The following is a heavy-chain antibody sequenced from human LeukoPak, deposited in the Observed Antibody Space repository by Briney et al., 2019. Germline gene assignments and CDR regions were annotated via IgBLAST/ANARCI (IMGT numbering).Heavy chain of an antibody. CDR2: IRYDGSNR. D-gene: IGHD1-26*01. V-gene: IGHV3-30*02. J-gene: IGHJ4*02. CDR3: AKDGHKKRLVGTTTRGHFDY. Sequence: GGSLRLSCAASGFTFSSYGMQGVRQAPGKGLEGVAFIRYDGSNRYYADSVKGRFTISRDNSKNTLYLQMNSLRAEDTAVYYCAKDGHKKRLVGTTTRGHFDYWGQGTLVTVSS. CDR1: GFTFSSYG.